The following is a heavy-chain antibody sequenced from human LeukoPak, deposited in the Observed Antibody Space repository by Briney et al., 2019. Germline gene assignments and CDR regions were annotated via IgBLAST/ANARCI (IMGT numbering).Heavy chain of an antibody. V-gene: IGHV3-20*04. CDR2: INWNGDNT. D-gene: IGHD3-22*01. Sequence: GGSLRLSCAASGFTFDDYGMSWVRQAPGKGLKWVAGINWNGDNTGYTDSVKGRFTISRDNAKSSLYLEMKSLRAEDTAVYYCAKDPYDISGDYYGPTGSVDYWGQGTLVTVSS. CDR3: AKDPYDISGDYYGPTGSVDY. J-gene: IGHJ4*02. CDR1: GFTFDDYG.